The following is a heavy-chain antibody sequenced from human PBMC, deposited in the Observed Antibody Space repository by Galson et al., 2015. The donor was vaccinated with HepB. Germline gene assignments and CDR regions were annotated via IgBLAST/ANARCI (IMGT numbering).Heavy chain of an antibody. V-gene: IGHV3-11*01. D-gene: IGHD2-15*01. J-gene: IGHJ6*02. CDR2: ISSSGSTI. Sequence: SLRLSCAASGFTFSDYYMSWIRQAPGKGLEWVLYISSSGSTIYYADSVKGRFTISRDNAKNSLYLQMNSLRAEDTAVYYCARDRVDYYGMDVWGQGTTVTVSS. CDR3: ARDRVDYYGMDV. CDR1: GFTFSDYY.